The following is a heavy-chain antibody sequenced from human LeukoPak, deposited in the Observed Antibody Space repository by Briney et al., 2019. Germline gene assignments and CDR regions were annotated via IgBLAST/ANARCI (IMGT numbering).Heavy chain of an antibody. D-gene: IGHD5-18*01. CDR3: ARETTAMVHHYFDY. J-gene: IGHJ4*02. CDR1: GGSISSGGYY. CDR2: IYYSGST. V-gene: IGHV4-30-4*01. Sequence: PSQTLSLTCTVSGGSISSGGYYWSWIRQPPGKGLEWIGYIYYSGSTYYNPSLKSRVTISVDTSKNQFSLKLSSVTAADTAVYYCARETTAMVHHYFDYWGQGTLVTVSS.